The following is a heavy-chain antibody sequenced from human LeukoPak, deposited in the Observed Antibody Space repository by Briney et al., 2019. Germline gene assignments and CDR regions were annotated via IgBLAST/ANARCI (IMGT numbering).Heavy chain of an antibody. CDR2: IYYSGST. D-gene: IGHD3-22*01. Sequence: PSETLSLTCSVSGGSISSYYWSWIRQPPGKGLEWIGYIYYSGSTNYNPSLKSRVTISVDTTKNQFSLKLSSVTAADTAVYNCTRDGLSLPPRRFGMDVWGQGTTVIVSS. J-gene: IGHJ6*02. CDR1: GGSISSYY. CDR3: TRDGLSLPPRRFGMDV. V-gene: IGHV4-59*01.